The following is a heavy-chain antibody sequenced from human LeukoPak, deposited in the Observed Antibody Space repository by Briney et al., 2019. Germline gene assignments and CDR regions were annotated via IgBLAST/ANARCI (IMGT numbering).Heavy chain of an antibody. D-gene: IGHD1-26*01. CDR3: AKGGKWDVTPFDY. J-gene: IGHJ4*02. CDR2: ISDSGAYT. V-gene: IGHV3-23*01. Sequence: GGSLRLSCTASGFSFSNCAMSWVRQAPGKGLEWVSLISDSGAYTYYGDSVRGRFTISRDNSKNTLYLQVNSLRAEDTAVYYCAKGGKWDVTPFDYWGQGTLVTVSS. CDR1: GFSFSNCA.